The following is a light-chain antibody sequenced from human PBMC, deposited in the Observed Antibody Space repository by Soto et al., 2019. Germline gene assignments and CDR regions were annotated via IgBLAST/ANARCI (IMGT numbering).Light chain of an antibody. V-gene: IGLV1-44*01. CDR3: AAWDDSLNGL. CDR2: SNN. Sequence: QSVLTQPPSASGTPVQRVTISCSGSSSNIGSNTVNWYQQLPGTAPKLLIYSNNQRPSGVPDRFSGSKSGTSASLAISGLQSEDEADYYCAAWDDSLNGLFGGGTKLTVL. J-gene: IGLJ3*02. CDR1: SSNIGSNT.